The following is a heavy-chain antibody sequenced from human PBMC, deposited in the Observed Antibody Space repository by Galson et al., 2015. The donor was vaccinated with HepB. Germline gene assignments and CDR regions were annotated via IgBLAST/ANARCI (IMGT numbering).Heavy chain of an antibody. J-gene: IGHJ4*02. Sequence: SLRLSCAASGFTFDDYAMHWVRQAPGKGLEWVSGISWNSGSIGYADSVKGRFTISRDNAKNSLYLQMNSLRAEDTAVYYCARLDYGGNSDFDYWGQGTLVTVSS. CDR3: ARLDYGGNSDFDY. D-gene: IGHD4-23*01. CDR1: GFTFDDYA. CDR2: ISWNSGSI. V-gene: IGHV3-9*01.